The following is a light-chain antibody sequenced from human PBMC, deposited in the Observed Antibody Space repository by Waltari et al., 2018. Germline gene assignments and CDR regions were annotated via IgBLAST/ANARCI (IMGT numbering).Light chain of an antibody. CDR3: SSFAGSNTGV. V-gene: IGLV2-11*01. J-gene: IGLJ2*01. Sequence: QAALTQPHSVSGSPGQSVTISCTGTSTDIGDYSYVSCYQQHPGTAPTLMIYDVHQRPSGGLHCFAGSQSGNTASLTISGLQAEDEADYFCSSFAGSNTGVFGGVTRLTVV. CDR2: DVH. CDR1: STDIGDYSY.